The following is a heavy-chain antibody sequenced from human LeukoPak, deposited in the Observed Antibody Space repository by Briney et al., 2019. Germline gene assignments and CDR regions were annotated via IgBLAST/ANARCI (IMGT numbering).Heavy chain of an antibody. CDR1: GGSISSYNYY. Sequence: PSETLSLTCTVSGGSISSYNYYWGWIRQPPGKGLEWIGSIYYSGSTYYNPSLKSRVTISIHTSKNQFSLKLSSVTAADTAVYYCARCYYGYYYMDVWGKGTTVTISS. D-gene: IGHD3-10*01. CDR3: ARCYYGYYYMDV. V-gene: IGHV4-39*07. CDR2: IYYSGST. J-gene: IGHJ6*03.